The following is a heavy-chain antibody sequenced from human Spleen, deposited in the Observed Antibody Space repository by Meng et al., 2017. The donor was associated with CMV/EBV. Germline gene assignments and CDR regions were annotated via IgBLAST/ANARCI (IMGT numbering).Heavy chain of an antibody. V-gene: IGHV3-30-3*01. CDR3: ARDRSSSGWYSLGGC. D-gene: IGHD6-19*01. J-gene: IGHJ4*02. CDR2: ISYDGSNK. CDR1: GFNFNMYP. Sequence: GGSLRLSCAASGFNFNMYPVHWVRQAPGKGLEWVAVISYDGSNKYYADSVKGRFTIYRDNSKNTLYLQMNSLRAEGTAVYYCARDRSSSGWYSLGGCWGQGTLVTVSS.